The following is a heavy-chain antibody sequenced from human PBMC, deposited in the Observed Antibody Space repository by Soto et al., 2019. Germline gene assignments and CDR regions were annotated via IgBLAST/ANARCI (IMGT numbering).Heavy chain of an antibody. V-gene: IGHV4-4*07. J-gene: IGHJ6*02. CDR1: GGSISTNY. CDR3: ARDVRWDRGLDV. D-gene: IGHD1-26*01. Sequence: PSETLSLTCTVSGGSISTNYWSWIRQPAGKGLEWIGRINTSGTTNYNPSLRRRVSMSVDTSKNQLSLEVNSVTAADTAVYYCARDVRWDRGLDVWGQGTTVTVSS. CDR2: INTSGTT.